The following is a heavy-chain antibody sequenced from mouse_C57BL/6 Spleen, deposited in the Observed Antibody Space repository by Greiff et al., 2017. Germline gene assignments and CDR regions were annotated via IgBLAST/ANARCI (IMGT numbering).Heavy chain of an antibody. D-gene: IGHD2-3*01. CDR3: ARRDDGYYYYAMDY. Sequence: QVQLQQSGAELVKPGASVKISCKASGYAFSSYWMNWVKQRPGKGLEWIGQIYPGDGDTNYNGKFKGKATLTADKSSSTAYMQLSSLTSEDSAVYFCARRDDGYYYYAMDYWGQGTSVTVSS. CDR2: IYPGDGDT. CDR1: GYAFSSYW. J-gene: IGHJ4*01. V-gene: IGHV1-80*01.